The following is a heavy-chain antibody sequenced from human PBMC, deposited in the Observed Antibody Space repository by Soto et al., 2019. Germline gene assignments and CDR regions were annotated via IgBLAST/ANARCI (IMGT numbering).Heavy chain of an antibody. V-gene: IGHV1-18*01. CDR2: NSAYNGNT. CDR3: AGARSGGMNYYFDY. Sequence: QVQLVQSGAEVKKPGASVKVSCKASGYTFTSYGISWVRQAPGQGLEWMGWNSAYNGNTNSAQKLEGRVTMTIDTPTSTAYIELRSLRSVDTAVYSCAGARSGGMNYYFDYWGQGTLVTVSS. CDR1: GYTFTSYG. D-gene: IGHD2-15*01. J-gene: IGHJ4*02.